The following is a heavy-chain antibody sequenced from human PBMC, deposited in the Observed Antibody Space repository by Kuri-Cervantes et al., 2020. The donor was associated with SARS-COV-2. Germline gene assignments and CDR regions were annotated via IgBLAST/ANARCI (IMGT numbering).Heavy chain of an antibody. V-gene: IGHV3-21*01. Sequence: GESLKISCAASGFTVSSNYMGWVRQAPGKGLEWVSSISGSRSYIYYADSVKGRFTISSDKAKNSLYLQMNSLGGEDTAVYYCARVAGEGPIYYYYMDVWGKGTTVTVSS. J-gene: IGHJ6*03. CDR2: ISGSRSYI. D-gene: IGHD2-21*01. CDR1: GFTVSSNY. CDR3: ARVAGEGPIYYYYMDV.